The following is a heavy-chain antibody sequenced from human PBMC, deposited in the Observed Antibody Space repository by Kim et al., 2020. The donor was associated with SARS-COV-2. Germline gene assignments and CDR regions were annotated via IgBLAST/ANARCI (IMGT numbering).Heavy chain of an antibody. D-gene: IGHD6-13*01. CDR2: IYSSGGA. CDR3: ARQISESSRLDS. V-gene: IGHV4-59*08. CDR1: SDSISGYY. J-gene: IGHJ5*01. Sequence: TLSLTRTVSSDSISGYYWSWIRRPPGKGLEWIGDIYSSGGANYNPSLKSRVTISVDTSKNQFSLKLSSVTAADTAVYYCARQISESSRLDSWVQGTLV.